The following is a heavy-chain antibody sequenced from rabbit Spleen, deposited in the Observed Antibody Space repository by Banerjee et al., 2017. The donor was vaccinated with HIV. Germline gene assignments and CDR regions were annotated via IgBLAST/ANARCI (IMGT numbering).Heavy chain of an antibody. CDR3: ARDAYTIESRRYFDL. CDR1: GFSFSSGYD. V-gene: IGHV1S45*01. D-gene: IGHD6-1*01. J-gene: IGHJ4*01. CDR2: MDDGNNGIT. Sequence: QEQLVESGGGLVKPGASLTLTCKASGFSFSSGYDLCWVRQAPGKGPEWIACMDDGNNGITYYASWVNGRFTISKTSSTTVTLQMTSLTAADTATYFCARDAYTIESRRYFDLWGQGTLVTVS.